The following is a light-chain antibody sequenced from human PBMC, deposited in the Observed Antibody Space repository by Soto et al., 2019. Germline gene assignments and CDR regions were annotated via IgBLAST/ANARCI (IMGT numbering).Light chain of an antibody. CDR1: QSISNY. CDR3: QQSYSSSWT. J-gene: IGKJ1*01. CDR2: GAS. Sequence: DIQMTQSPSSLSASVGDRVTITCRASQSISNYLNWYQHKPGEAPKVLIYGASNLQSGVPSRFSGSGSGTDFTLTISSLQREDFATYFCQQSYSSSWTFGPGTKVDNK. V-gene: IGKV1-39*01.